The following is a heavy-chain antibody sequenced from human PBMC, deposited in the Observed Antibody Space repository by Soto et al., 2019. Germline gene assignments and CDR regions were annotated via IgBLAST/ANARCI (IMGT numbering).Heavy chain of an antibody. J-gene: IGHJ4*02. V-gene: IGHV4-30-4*01. Sequence: SETLSLTCTVSGGSISSGDYYWSWIRQPPGKGLEWIGYIYYSGSTYYNPSLKSRVTISVDTSKNQFSLKLSSVTAADTAVYYCARQQTTVVTQAYFDHWGQGALVTVSS. CDR3: ARQQTTVVTQAYFDH. CDR1: GGSISSGDYY. D-gene: IGHD2-21*02. CDR2: IYYSGST.